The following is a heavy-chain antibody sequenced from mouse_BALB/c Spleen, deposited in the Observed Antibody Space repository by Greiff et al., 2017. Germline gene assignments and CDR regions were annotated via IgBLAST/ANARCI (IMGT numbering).Heavy chain of an antibody. D-gene: IGHD2-1*01. V-gene: IGHV1-87*01. J-gene: IGHJ2*01. CDR1: GYTFTSYW. Sequence: VQLQESGAELARPGASVKLSCKASGYTFTSYWMQWVKQRPGQGLEWIGAIYPGDGDTRYTQKFKGKATLTADKSSSTAYMQLSSLASEDSAVYACARSYGNYFDYWGQGTTLTVSS. CDR3: ARSYGNYFDY. CDR2: IYPGDGDT.